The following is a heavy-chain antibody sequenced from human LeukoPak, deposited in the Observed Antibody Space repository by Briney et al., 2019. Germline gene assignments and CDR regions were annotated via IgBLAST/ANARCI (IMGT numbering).Heavy chain of an antibody. CDR3: ARSASFSGWYYFDY. Sequence: GGSLKISCKGSGYSFTSYWIGWVRQMPGKGLEGRGIIYPGDSDTRYSPSFQGQVTISADKSISTAYLQWSSLNASDTAMYYCARSASFSGWYYFDYWGQGTLVTVSS. D-gene: IGHD6-19*01. CDR2: IYPGDSDT. J-gene: IGHJ4*02. V-gene: IGHV5-51*01. CDR1: GYSFTSYW.